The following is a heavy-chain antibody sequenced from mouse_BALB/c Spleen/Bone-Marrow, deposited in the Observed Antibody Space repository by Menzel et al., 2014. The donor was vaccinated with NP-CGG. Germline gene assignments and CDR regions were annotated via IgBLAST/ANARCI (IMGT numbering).Heavy chain of an antibody. Sequence: VQLQQSGAELAKPRASVKMSCKASGYTFTSYWMHWVKQRPGQGLEWIGYINPSTGYTEYNQKFKDKATLTADKSSSTAYMQLSSLTSEDSAVYFCARGRFAYWGQGTLVTVSA. CDR3: ARGRFAY. J-gene: IGHJ3*01. V-gene: IGHV1-7*01. CDR2: INPSTGYT. CDR1: GYTFTSYW.